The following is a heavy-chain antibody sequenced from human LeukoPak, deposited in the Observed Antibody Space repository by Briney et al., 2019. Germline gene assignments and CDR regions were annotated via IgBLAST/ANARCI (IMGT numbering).Heavy chain of an antibody. J-gene: IGHJ3*02. D-gene: IGHD3-10*01. CDR1: GGSISSYY. CDR3: ARDRRWMVRDHGAFDI. V-gene: IGHV4-59*01. CDR2: IYYSGST. Sequence: SETLSLICTVSGGSISSYYWSWIRQPPGKGLEWIGYIYYSGSTNYNPSLKSRVTISVDTSKNQFSLKLSSVTAADTAVYYCARDRRWMVRDHGAFDIWGQGTMVTVSS.